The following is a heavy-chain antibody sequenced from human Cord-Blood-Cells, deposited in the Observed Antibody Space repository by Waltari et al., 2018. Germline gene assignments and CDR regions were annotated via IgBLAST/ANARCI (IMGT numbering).Heavy chain of an antibody. Sequence: QLQLQESGSGLVKPSQTLSLTCAVSGGSISSGGYSWSWIRQPPGKGLEWIGYIYHSGRTYYNPSRKGRVTIAVDRSKNQFSLKLSSVTAADTAVYYCATSKAHPQNEAFDIWGQGTMVTVSS. CDR1: GGSISSGGYS. J-gene: IGHJ3*02. CDR2: IYHSGRT. V-gene: IGHV4-30-2*01. CDR3: ATSKAHPQNEAFDI.